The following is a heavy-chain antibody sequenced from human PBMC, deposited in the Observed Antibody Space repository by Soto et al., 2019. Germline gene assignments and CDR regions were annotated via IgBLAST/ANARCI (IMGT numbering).Heavy chain of an antibody. CDR1: GGTFSSYA. Sequence: SVKVSCKASGGTFSSYAISWVRQAPGRGLEWMGGIIPIFGTANYAQKFQGRVTITADESTSTAYMELSSLRSEDTAVYYCARDLGVSNHNWFDPWGQGTLGTVS. CDR2: IIPIFGTA. D-gene: IGHD4-4*01. J-gene: IGHJ5*02. CDR3: ARDLGVSNHNWFDP. V-gene: IGHV1-69*13.